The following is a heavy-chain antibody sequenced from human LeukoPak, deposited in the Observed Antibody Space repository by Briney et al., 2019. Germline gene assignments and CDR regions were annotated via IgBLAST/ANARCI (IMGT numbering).Heavy chain of an antibody. V-gene: IGHV3-21*01. D-gene: IGHD3-16*02. CDR2: MSGYNSVT. CDR1: GFSFSSFS. CDR3: ARVPAGVIGMKDAFDI. Sequence: GASLRLSCAASGFSFSSFSMNWVRQAPGKGLEWVSYMSGYNSVTYYVDSVKGRFTISRDNAKNSLYLQMNRLGAEDTAVYYCARVPAGVIGMKDAFDIWGQGTMVTVSS. J-gene: IGHJ3*02.